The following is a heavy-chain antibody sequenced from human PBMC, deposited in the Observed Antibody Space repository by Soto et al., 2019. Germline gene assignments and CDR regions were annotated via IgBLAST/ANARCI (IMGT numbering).Heavy chain of an antibody. D-gene: IGHD3-3*01. CDR2: ISSSSSTI. V-gene: IGHV3-48*02. CDR3: AREKSLEWLADVFNAFDI. CDR1: GFTFSSYS. J-gene: IGHJ3*02. Sequence: GGSLRLSCAASGFTFSSYSMNWVRQAPGKGLEWVSYISSSSSTIYYADSVKGRFTISRDNAKNSLYLQMNSLRDEDTAVYYCAREKSLEWLADVFNAFDIWGQGTMVTVSS.